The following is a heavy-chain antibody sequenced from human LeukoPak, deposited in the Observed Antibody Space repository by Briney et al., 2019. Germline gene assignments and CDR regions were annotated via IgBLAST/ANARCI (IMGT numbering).Heavy chain of an antibody. J-gene: IGHJ1*01. Sequence: GGSLRLSCAASGFTFSDYYMSWIRQAPGKGLEWVSYISSSGSTISYADSVKGRFTSSRDNAKKSLYLQMNSLRAEDTAVYYCARGWCDSSWYTHFQHWGQGTLVTVSS. CDR2: ISSSGSTI. V-gene: IGHV3-11*01. CDR1: GFTFSDYY. CDR3: ARGWCDSSWYTHFQH. D-gene: IGHD6-13*01.